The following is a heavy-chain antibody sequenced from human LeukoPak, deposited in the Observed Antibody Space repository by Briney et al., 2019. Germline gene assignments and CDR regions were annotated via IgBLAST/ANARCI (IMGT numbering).Heavy chain of an antibody. D-gene: IGHD2-2*01. CDR2: IYTSGST. Sequence: PSETLSLTCTVSGGSISSYYWSWIRQPAGKGLEWIGRIYTSGSTNYNPSLKSRVTMSVDTSKNQFSPKLSSVTAADTAVYYCARERGTCSSTSCSSDAFDIWGQGTMVTVSS. CDR1: GGSISSYY. J-gene: IGHJ3*02. CDR3: ARERGTCSSTSCSSDAFDI. V-gene: IGHV4-4*07.